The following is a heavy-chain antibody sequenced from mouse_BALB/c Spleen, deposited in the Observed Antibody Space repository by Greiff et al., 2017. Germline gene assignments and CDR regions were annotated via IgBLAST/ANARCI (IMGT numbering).Heavy chain of an antibody. V-gene: IGHV1S56*01. J-gene: IGHJ4*01. Sequence: QVQLKQSGAELVRPGTSVKISCKASGYTFTNYWLGWVKQRPGQGLEWIGWIYPGDGSTKYNEKFKGKATLTADKSSSTAYMQLSSLTSENSAVYFCARRNAMDYWGQGTSVTVSS. CDR3: ARRNAMDY. CDR2: IYPGDGST. CDR1: GYTFTNYW.